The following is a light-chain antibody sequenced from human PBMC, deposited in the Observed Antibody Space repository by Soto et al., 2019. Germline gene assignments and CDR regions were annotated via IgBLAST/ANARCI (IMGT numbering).Light chain of an antibody. CDR1: QSISSW. CDR3: QQYNSYPCT. V-gene: IGKV1-5*03. CDR2: KAS. J-gene: IGKJ2*02. Sequence: DIQMTQSPSTLSASVGDRVTITCRASQSISSWLAWYQQKPGKAPNLLIYKASYLESGVPSRFSGSGSGTEFTLTISNPQPADFATYYCQQYNSYPCTFGQGTKLEIK.